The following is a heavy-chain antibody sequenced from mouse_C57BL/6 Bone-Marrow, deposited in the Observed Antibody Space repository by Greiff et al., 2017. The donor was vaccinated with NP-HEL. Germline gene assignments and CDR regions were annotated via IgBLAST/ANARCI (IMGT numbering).Heavy chain of an antibody. CDR3: TTLYYYDYFDY. D-gene: IGHD1-1*01. J-gene: IGHJ2*01. V-gene: IGHV14-4*01. CDR2: IDPENGDT. Sequence: VQLQQSGAELVRPGASVKLSCTASGLNIKDDYMHWVKQRPEQGLEWIGWIDPENGDTEYASKFQGKATITADTSSNTAYLQLSSLTSEDTAVYYCTTLYYYDYFDYWGQGTTLTVSS. CDR1: GLNIKDDY.